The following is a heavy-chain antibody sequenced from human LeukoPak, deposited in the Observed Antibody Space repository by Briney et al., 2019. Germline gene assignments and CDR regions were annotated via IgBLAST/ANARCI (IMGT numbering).Heavy chain of an antibody. CDR1: GGTFSSYA. J-gene: IGHJ4*02. Sequence: GASVKVSCKASGGTFSSYAISWVRQAPGQGLEWMGGIIPIFGTANYAQKFQGRVTMTRDTSTSTVYMELSSLRSEDTAVYYCARDYSPQGGDGGLDYWGQGTLVTVSS. V-gene: IGHV1-69*05. CDR2: IIPIFGTA. D-gene: IGHD2-21*02. CDR3: ARDYSPQGGDGGLDY.